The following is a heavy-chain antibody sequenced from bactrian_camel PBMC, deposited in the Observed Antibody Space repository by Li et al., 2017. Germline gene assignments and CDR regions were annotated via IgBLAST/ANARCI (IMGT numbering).Heavy chain of an antibody. D-gene: IGHD6*01. Sequence: QLVESGGGLVQPGGSLRLSCAASGFTFSNFAMNWVRQAPGKGLEWVSGITNGGGTTYYADSVKGRFTLSEDNAKNTMYLQMHSLKTEDTAMYYCAKIRDGGSWYALADFFYWGQGTQVTVS. CDR1: GFTFSNFA. J-gene: IGHJ6*01. CDR2: ITNGGGTT. CDR3: AKIRDGGSWYALADFFY. V-gene: IGHV3S1*01.